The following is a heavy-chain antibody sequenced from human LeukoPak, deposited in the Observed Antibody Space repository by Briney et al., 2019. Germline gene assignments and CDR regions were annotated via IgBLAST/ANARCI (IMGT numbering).Heavy chain of an antibody. D-gene: IGHD6-19*01. Sequence: QTGGSLRLSCAASGFTFSSYAMSWVRQAPGKGLEWVSAISGSGGSTYYADSVKGRFTISRDNSKNMLYLQMNSLGTEDTAVYYCAKDRWGAVASFDYWGQGTLVTVSS. J-gene: IGHJ4*02. CDR2: ISGSGGST. CDR3: AKDRWGAVASFDY. CDR1: GFTFSSYA. V-gene: IGHV3-23*01.